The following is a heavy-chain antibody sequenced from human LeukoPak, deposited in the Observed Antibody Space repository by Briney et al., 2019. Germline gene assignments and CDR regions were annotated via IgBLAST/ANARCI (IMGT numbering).Heavy chain of an antibody. CDR2: IYYSGST. D-gene: IGHD6-13*01. J-gene: IGHJ4*02. V-gene: IGHV4-59*01. CDR1: GGSISSYY. Sequence: SETLSLTCIVSGGSISSYYWNWIRQPPGKGLEWIGYIYYSGSTNYNPPLKSRVTISVDTSKNQFSLKLSSVTAADTAVYYCATQQLGVVYWGQGTLVTVSS. CDR3: ATQQLGVVY.